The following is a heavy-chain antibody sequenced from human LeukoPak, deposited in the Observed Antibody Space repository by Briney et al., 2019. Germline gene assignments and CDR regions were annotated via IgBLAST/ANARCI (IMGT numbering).Heavy chain of an antibody. CDR3: ARDRYRDSSGYLFDY. V-gene: IGHV3-33*01. D-gene: IGHD3-22*01. CDR2: IWYDGSNK. CDR1: GFTFSSYG. Sequence: PGRSLRLSCAASGFTFSSYGMHWVRQAPGKGLEWVAVIWYDGSNKYYADSVKGRFTISRDNSKNTLYLQMNSLRAEDTAVYYCARDRYRDSSGYLFDYWGQGTLVTVSS. J-gene: IGHJ4*02.